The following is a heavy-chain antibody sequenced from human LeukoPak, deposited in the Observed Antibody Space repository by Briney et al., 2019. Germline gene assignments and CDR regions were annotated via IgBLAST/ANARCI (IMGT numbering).Heavy chain of an antibody. CDR3: ARDQWSEGRWLHPPCDY. CDR2: ISAYDGNT. Sequence: ASVKVSCKASGYTLTGSGISWVRQAPGQGLEWMGWISAYDGNTNYAQTLQGRVTMSPDTSTSTAYMELRSLRSDDTAVYYCARDQWSEGRWLHPPCDYGAQGTRVTVLS. J-gene: IGHJ4*02. D-gene: IGHD4-23*01. V-gene: IGHV1-18*01. CDR1: GYTLTGSG.